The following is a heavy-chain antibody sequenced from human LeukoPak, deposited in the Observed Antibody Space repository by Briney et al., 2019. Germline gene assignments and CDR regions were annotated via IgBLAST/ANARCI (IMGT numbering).Heavy chain of an antibody. Sequence: GGSLRLSCAASGFTFSGTAIHWVRQASGKGLEWVGRIKSKAYNYATEYAESVEGRFTISRDDSKNTAYLQMNSLKTEDTAIYYCTRLLIAVETETIFDYWGQGTLVTVSS. CDR2: IKSKAYNYAT. J-gene: IGHJ4*02. CDR1: GFTFSGTA. CDR3: TRLLIAVETETIFDY. V-gene: IGHV3-73*01. D-gene: IGHD6-19*01.